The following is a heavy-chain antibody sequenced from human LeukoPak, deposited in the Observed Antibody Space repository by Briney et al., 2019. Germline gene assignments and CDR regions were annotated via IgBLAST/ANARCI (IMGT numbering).Heavy chain of an antibody. CDR1: GFTFSSYA. D-gene: IGHD3-10*01. V-gene: IGHV3-64D*06. J-gene: IGHJ4*02. CDR3: VKVDYYGSGSHYHI. CDR2: ISSNGRST. Sequence: GGSLRLSCSASGFTFSSYAMHWVRQAPGKGLEYVSAISSNGRSTYYEDSVKGRFTISRDSSKNTLYLQMSRLRAEDTAVYYCVKVDYYGSGSHYHIWGQGTLVTVSS.